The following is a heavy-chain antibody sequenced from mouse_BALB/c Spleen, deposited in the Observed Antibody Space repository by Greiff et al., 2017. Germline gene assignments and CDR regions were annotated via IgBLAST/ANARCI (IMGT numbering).Heavy chain of an antibody. CDR3: AREDYDYDDYAMDY. Sequence: EVQLVESGAELVKPGASVKLSCTASGFNIKDTYMHWVKQRPEQGLEWIGRIDPANGNTKYDPKFQGKATITADTSSNTAYLQLSSLTSEDTAVYYCAREDYDYDDYAMDYWGQGTSVTVSS. V-gene: IGHV14-3*02. CDR2: IDPANGNT. CDR1: GFNIKDTY. D-gene: IGHD2-4*01. J-gene: IGHJ4*01.